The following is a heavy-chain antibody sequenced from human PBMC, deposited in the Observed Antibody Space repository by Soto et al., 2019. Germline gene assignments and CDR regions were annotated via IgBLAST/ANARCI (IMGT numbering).Heavy chain of an antibody. CDR2: INPSGGST. V-gene: IGHV1-46*01. CDR1: GYTFTSYY. D-gene: IGHD2-15*01. CDR3: ARDVVVVAATAGMDV. Sequence: GASVKVSCKASGYTFTSYYMHWVRQAPGQGLEWMGIINPSGGSTSYAQKFQGRVTMTRDTSTSTVYMELSSLRSEDTAVYYCARDVVVVAATAGMDVWGQGTTVTVSS. J-gene: IGHJ6*02.